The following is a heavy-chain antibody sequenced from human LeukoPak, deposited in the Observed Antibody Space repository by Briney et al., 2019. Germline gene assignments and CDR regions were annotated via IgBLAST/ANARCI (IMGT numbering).Heavy chain of an antibody. CDR3: ARAGILWFGENWFDP. CDR1: VGSISSYY. J-gene: IGHJ5*02. V-gene: IGHV4-4*07. D-gene: IGHD3-10*01. Sequence: PSQTLSLTCTVSVGSISSYYWSWIRQPARKGLEWIGRIYTSGSTNYNPSLKSRVTISVDKSKNQFSLELSSVTAADTAVYYCARAGILWFGENWFDPWGQGTLVTVSS. CDR2: IYTSGST.